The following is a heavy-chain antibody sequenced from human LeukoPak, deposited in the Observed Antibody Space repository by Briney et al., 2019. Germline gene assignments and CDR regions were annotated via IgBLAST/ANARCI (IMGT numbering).Heavy chain of an antibody. D-gene: IGHD2-2*01. CDR2: ISYSGST. V-gene: IGHV4-31*03. CDR3: AAIVVVPPATAY. Sequence: PSQTLSLTCTVSGGSISSDAYFWSWIRQHPGKGLEWIGYISYSGSTYYNPSLKSRITISVDTSKNQFSPNLSSVTAADTAVYFCAAIVVVPPATAYWGQGTLVTVSS. J-gene: IGHJ4*02. CDR1: GGSISSDAYF.